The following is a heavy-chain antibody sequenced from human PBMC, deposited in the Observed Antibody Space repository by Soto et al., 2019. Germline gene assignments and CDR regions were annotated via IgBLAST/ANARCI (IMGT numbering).Heavy chain of an antibody. CDR2: IKSKTDGGTT. CDR1: GFTFSNAW. CDR3: TTDWPHVDTAMVSAY. Sequence: EVQLVESGGGLVKPGGSLRLSCAASGFTFSNAWMNWVRQAPGKGLEWVGRIKSKTDGGTTDYAAPVKGRFTISRDDSKNTLYLQMNSLKTEDTAVYYCTTDWPHVDTAMVSAYWGQGTLVTVSS. D-gene: IGHD5-18*01. V-gene: IGHV3-15*07. J-gene: IGHJ4*02.